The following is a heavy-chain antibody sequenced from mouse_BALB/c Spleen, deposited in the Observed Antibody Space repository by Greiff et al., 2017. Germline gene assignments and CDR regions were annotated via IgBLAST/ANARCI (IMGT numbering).Heavy chain of an antibody. CDR2: ILPGSGST. CDR3: ARWRYYGNYDAMDY. D-gene: IGHD2-1*01. Sequence: QVQLQQSGAELMKPGASVKISCKATGYTFSSYWIEWVKQRPGHGLEWIGEILPGSGSTNYNEKFKGKATFTADTSSNTAYMQLSSLTSEDSAVYYCARWRYYGNYDAMDYWGQGTSVTVSS. CDR1: GYTFSSYW. J-gene: IGHJ4*01. V-gene: IGHV1-9*01.